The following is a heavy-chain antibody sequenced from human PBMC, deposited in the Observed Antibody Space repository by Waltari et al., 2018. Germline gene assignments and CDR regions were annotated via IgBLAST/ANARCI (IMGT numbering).Heavy chain of an antibody. CDR3: ARSLWIQLWFFDY. CDR2: IWYDGSNK. J-gene: IGHJ4*02. V-gene: IGHV3-33*01. CDR1: GFTFSSYG. Sequence: QVQLVESGGGVVQPGRSLRLSCAASGFTFSSYGMHWVRQAPGKGLEWVAVIWYDGSNKYYADSVKGRFTISRDNSKNTLYLQMNSLRAEDTAVYYCARSLWIQLWFFDYWGQGTLVTVSS. D-gene: IGHD5-18*01.